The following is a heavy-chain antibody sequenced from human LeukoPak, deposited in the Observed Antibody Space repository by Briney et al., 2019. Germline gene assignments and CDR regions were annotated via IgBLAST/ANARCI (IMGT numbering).Heavy chain of an antibody. D-gene: IGHD3-16*01. J-gene: IGHJ5*02. CDR2: INPNSGGT. CDR1: GYTFTGYY. CDR3: ARSPRGAMPEVNWFDL. V-gene: IGHV1-2*02. Sequence: ASVKVSCKASGYTFTGYYMHWVRQPPGQGLEWMGWINPNSGGTNYAQKFQGRVTMTRDTSINTAYVELSRLRSDDASVYLCARSPRGAMPEVNWFDLWGQGTLVTVSS.